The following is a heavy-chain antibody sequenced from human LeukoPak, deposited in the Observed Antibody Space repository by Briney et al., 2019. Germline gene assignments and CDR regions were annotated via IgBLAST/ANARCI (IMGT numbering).Heavy chain of an antibody. CDR3: AREDDSSGYYPLN. Sequence: SETLSLTCAVYGGSFSGYYWSWIRQPPGKGLEWIGEINHSGSTNYNPSLKSRITISVDTSKNQFSLKLSSVTAADTAVYYCAREDDSSGYYPLNWGQGTLVTVSS. CDR2: INHSGST. CDR1: GGSFSGYY. J-gene: IGHJ4*02. D-gene: IGHD3-22*01. V-gene: IGHV4-34*01.